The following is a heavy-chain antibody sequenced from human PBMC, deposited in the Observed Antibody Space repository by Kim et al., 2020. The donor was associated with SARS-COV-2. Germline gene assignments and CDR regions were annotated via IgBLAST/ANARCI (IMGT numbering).Heavy chain of an antibody. D-gene: IGHD4-17*01. CDR2: IRSKANSYAT. Sequence: GGSLRLSCAASGFTFSGSAMHWVRQASGKGLEWVGRIRSKANSYATAYAASVKGRFTISRDDSKNTAYLQMNSLKTEDTAVYYCTRLRSPYGDYGYFDLWGRGTLVTVSS. CDR3: TRLRSPYGDYGYFDL. V-gene: IGHV3-73*01. CDR1: GFTFSGSA. J-gene: IGHJ2*01.